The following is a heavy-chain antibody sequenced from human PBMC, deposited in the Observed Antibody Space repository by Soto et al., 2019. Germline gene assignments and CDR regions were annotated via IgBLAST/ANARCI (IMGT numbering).Heavy chain of an antibody. Sequence: GASVKVSCKASGYTFTSYFLHWVRQAPGQGLEWMGIINPGAGSTTYAQNFQGRVTMTSDTSTSTVFMELSSLRSDDTAVYYFARVTVNNVLAGPFDYWGQGTLVTVSS. V-gene: IGHV1-46*03. D-gene: IGHD3-9*01. CDR1: GYTFTSYF. CDR2: INPGAGST. J-gene: IGHJ4*01. CDR3: ARVTVNNVLAGPFDY.